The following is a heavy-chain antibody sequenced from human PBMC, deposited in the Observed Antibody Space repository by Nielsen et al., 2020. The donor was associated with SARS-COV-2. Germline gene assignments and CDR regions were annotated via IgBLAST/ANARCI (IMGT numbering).Heavy chain of an antibody. CDR2: IHYSGST. J-gene: IGHJ6*02. D-gene: IGHD3-10*01. CDR1: GFTFDDYA. Sequence: ESLKISCAASGFTFDDYAMHWVRQSPGKGLEWIGCIHYSGSTNYNPSLKSRVTISVDTSKNQFSLKLSSVTAADTAVYYCARDYYGSGSYPMDVWGQGTTVTVSS. V-gene: IGHV4-59*12. CDR3: ARDYYGSGSYPMDV.